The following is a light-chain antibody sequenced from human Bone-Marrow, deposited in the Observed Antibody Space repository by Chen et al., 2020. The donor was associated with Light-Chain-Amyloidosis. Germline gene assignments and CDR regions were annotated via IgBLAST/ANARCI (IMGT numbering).Light chain of an antibody. CDR3: HQRRSWPLT. CDR2: DTS. CDR1: QNIGSW. J-gene: IGKJ4*01. V-gene: IGKV3-11*01. Sequence: EIVVTQSPATLSLSPGERATLSCRVSQNIGSWLGWYQQRPGQPPRLLISDTSNRAAGIPARFSGSGSGTDFTLTISALEPEDFAVYYCHQRRSWPLTFGGGTKVEMK.